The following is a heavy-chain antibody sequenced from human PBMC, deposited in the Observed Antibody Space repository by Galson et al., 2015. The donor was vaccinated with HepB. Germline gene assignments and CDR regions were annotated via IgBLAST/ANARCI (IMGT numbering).Heavy chain of an antibody. CDR2: ISGSGGST. D-gene: IGHD2-8*01. Sequence: SLRLSCAAPGFTFSSYAMSRVRQAPGKGLEWVSAISGSGGSTYYADSVKGRFTISRDNSKNTLYLQMNSLRAEDTAVYYCAKSHCTNGVCPGTIDYWGQGTLVTVSS. V-gene: IGHV3-23*01. CDR3: AKSHCTNGVCPGTIDY. J-gene: IGHJ4*02. CDR1: GFTFSSYA.